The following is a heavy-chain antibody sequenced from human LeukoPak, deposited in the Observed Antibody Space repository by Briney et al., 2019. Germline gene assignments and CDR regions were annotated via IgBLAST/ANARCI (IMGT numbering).Heavy chain of an antibody. CDR3: ATIYCSGGSCFDY. J-gene: IGHJ4*02. V-gene: IGHV4-34*01. CDR2: INHSGST. CDR1: GGSFSGYY. Sequence: SSETLSLTCAVYGGSFSGYYWSWIRQPPGKGLEWIGEINHSGSTNYNPSLKSRVTISVDTSKNQFSLKLSSVTAADTAVYYCATIYCSGGSCFDYWGQGTLVTVSS. D-gene: IGHD2-15*01.